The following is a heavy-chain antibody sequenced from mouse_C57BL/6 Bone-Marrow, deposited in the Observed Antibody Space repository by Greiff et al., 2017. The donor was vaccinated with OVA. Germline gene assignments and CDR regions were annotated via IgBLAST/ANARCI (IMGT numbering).Heavy chain of an antibody. CDR2: ISYDGSN. CDR3: ARGENRWLLMNYVDY. D-gene: IGHD2-3*01. Sequence: VQLKESGPGLVKPSQSLSLTCSVTGYSITSCYYRNWIRQLPGNKLEWMGYISYDGSNNYNPFIKNRITITRDTTKHQFFMKLNSQTTEDTATYYCARGENRWLLMNYVDYWGQGTTLTVSS. V-gene: IGHV3-6*01. CDR1: GYSITSCYY. J-gene: IGHJ2*01.